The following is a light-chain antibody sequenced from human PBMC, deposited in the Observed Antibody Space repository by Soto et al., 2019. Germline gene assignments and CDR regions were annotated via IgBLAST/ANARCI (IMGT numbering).Light chain of an antibody. J-gene: IGKJ5*01. CDR3: QQYNKWPLIT. CDR1: QDITSY. Sequence: IQLTQSPSSLSASVGDSVTITFLASQDITSYLAWYQQKPGKAPNLLIYGASTLQSGVPSRFSGSVSGTEFTLTISSLQSEDFALYYCQQYNKWPLITFGQGTRLEIK. CDR2: GAS. V-gene: IGKV1-9*01.